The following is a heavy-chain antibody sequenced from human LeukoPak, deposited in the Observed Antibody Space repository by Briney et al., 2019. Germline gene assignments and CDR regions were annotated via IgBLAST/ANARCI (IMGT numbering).Heavy chain of an antibody. D-gene: IGHD6-13*01. CDR3: AREGHSSSWYSGFDY. V-gene: IGHV1-18*01. CDR1: GYTFTSYG. Sequence: ASVKVSCKASGYTFTSYGISWVRQAPGQGLEWMGWISAYNGNTNYAQKLQGRVTMTTDTSTSTAYMELRSLRSEDTAVYYCAREGHSSSWYSGFDYWGQGTLVTVSS. J-gene: IGHJ4*02. CDR2: ISAYNGNT.